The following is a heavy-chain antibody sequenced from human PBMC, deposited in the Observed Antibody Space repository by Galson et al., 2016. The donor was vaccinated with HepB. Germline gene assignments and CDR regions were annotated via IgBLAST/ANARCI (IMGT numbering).Heavy chain of an antibody. CDR3: ARDRLWAPNAFDI. D-gene: IGHD1-26*01. Sequence: SLRLSCAASGFIFSNYSMNWVRRAPGKGLEWVSYVSSSSSYIYYADSVKGRFTISRDNAKNSLYLQMNSLRDEDTAVYYCARDRLWAPNAFDIWGQGTMVTVSS. V-gene: IGHV3-48*02. CDR2: VSSSSSYI. J-gene: IGHJ3*02. CDR1: GFIFSNYS.